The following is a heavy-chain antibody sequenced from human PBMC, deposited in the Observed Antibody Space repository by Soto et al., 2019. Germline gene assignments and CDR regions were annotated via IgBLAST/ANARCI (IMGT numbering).Heavy chain of an antibody. CDR1: VSTFTSYW. Sequence: PGESLKISCKTSVSTFTSYWISWVRQVPGQGLEWLGRIHALDSSVNYNPSFKGHVTITGENSISTAYLQRGSLKASDTPFYFCARSSAYLYSGMDFGGQGTTLTVPS. CDR3: ARSSAYLYSGMDF. D-gene: IGHD2-15*01. CDR2: IHALDSSV. V-gene: IGHV5-10-1*01. J-gene: IGHJ6*02.